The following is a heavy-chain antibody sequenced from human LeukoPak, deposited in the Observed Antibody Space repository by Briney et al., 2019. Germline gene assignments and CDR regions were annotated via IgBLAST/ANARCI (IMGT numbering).Heavy chain of an antibody. CDR1: GGSISSYY. V-gene: IGHV4-59*01. CDR3: ASYGSGSPQFDY. D-gene: IGHD1-26*01. Sequence: PSETLSLTCTVSGGSISSYYWSWIRQPPGKGLEWIGYIYYSGSTNYNPSLKNRVTISVDTSKNQFSLKLCSVTAADTAVYYCASYGSGSPQFDYWGQGTLVTVSS. CDR2: IYYSGST. J-gene: IGHJ4*02.